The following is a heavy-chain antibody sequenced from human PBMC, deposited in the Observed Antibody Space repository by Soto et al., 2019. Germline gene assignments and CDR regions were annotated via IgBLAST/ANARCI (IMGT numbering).Heavy chain of an antibody. J-gene: IGHJ5*02. V-gene: IGHV1-18*04. CDR2: ISAYNGNT. Sequence: GASVKVSCKASGYTFTRYGISCVRQSPGQGLEWMGWISAYNGNTNYAQKLQGRVTMTTDTSTSTAYMELRSLRSDDTAVYYCARAAAGLYNWFDPWGQGTLVTVSS. CDR1: GYTFTRYG. CDR3: ARAAAGLYNWFDP. D-gene: IGHD6-13*01.